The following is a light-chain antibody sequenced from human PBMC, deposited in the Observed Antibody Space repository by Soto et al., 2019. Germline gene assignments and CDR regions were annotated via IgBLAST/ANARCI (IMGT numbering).Light chain of an antibody. CDR3: QQYNSYS. V-gene: IGKV1-5*01. J-gene: IGKJ3*01. Sequence: DIQMTQSPSTLSASVGDRVTITCRASQRISSWLAWYQQKPGKARKLLIYDASSLESGVPSRFSGSGSGTEFTLAISSLQPDDFATYYCQQYNSYSFGPGTKVDIK. CDR1: QRISSW. CDR2: DAS.